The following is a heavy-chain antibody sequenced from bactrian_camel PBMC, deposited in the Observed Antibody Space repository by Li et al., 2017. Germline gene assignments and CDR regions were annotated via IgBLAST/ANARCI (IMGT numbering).Heavy chain of an antibody. CDR1: GLAFSGFC. CDR2: IERSGST. V-gene: IGHV3S55*01. Sequence: HVQLVESGGGSVQAGGSLRLSCAVSGLAFSGFCMGWFRQAPGKEREGVAAIERSGSTGYAVSVKGRFAISKDNANNTLYLQMNSLKPEDTATYYCAAGTEKRGWVCSIRAGTAGFGYWGQGTQVTVS. CDR3: AAGTEKRGWVCSIRAGTAGFGY. J-gene: IGHJ6*01. D-gene: IGHD3*01.